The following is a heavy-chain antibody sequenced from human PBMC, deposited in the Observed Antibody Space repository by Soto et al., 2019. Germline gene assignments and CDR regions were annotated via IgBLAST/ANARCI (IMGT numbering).Heavy chain of an antibody. CDR2: ISYDGSNK. J-gene: IGHJ5*02. CDR1: GFTFSSYG. Sequence: GGSLRLSCAASGFTFSSYGMHWVRQAPGKGLEWVAVISYDGSNKYYADSVKGRFTISRDNSKNTLYLQMNSLRAEDTAVYYCAKDFNWFDPWGQGTLVTVSS. CDR3: AKDFNWFDP. V-gene: IGHV3-30*18.